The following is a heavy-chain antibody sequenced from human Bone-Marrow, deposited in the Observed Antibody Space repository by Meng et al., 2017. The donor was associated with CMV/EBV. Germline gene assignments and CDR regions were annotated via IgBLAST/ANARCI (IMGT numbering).Heavy chain of an antibody. D-gene: IGHD3-3*01. Sequence: GESLKISCAASGFTFSSYGMHWVRQAPGKGLEWVAVIWYDGSNKYYADSVKGRFTISRDNSKNTLYLQMNSLRAEDTAVYYCAKGADFWSGYYNDAFDIWGQGTMVTVSS. J-gene: IGHJ3*02. CDR1: GFTFSSYG. V-gene: IGHV3-33*06. CDR3: AKGADFWSGYYNDAFDI. CDR2: IWYDGSNK.